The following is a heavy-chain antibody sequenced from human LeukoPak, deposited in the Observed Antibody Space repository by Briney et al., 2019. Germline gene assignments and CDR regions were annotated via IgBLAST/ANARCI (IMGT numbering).Heavy chain of an antibody. J-gene: IGHJ4*02. D-gene: IGHD5-18*01. Sequence: SEXLSLTCTVSGGSISSGGYYWSWIRQPPGKGLEWIGYIYHSGSTYYNPSLKSRVTISVDRPKNQFSLKLSSVTAADTAVYYCARSKDTAMVRSGPYFDYWGQGTLVTVSS. V-gene: IGHV4-30-2*01. CDR1: GGSISSGGYY. CDR3: ARSKDTAMVRSGPYFDY. CDR2: IYHSGST.